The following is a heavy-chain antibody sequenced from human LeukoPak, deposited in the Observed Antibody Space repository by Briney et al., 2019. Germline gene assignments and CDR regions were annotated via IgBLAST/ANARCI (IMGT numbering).Heavy chain of an antibody. D-gene: IGHD3-22*01. V-gene: IGHV1-18*04. CDR3: ARDSSGESYFDY. CDR2: ISAYNGNT. CDR1: GYTFNAYY. J-gene: IGHJ4*02. Sequence: ASVKVSCKASGYTFNAYYMYWVRQAPGQGLEWMGWISAYNGNTNYAQKLQGRVTMTTDTSTSTAYMELRSLRSDDTAVYYCARDSSGESYFDYWGQGTLVTVSS.